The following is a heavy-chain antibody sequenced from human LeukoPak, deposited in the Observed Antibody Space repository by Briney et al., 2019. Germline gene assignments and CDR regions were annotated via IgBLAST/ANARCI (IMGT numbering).Heavy chain of an antibody. J-gene: IGHJ4*02. CDR2: IFYTGTT. Sequence: SETLSLTCAVSGGSITSYYWSWIRQSPGKGLEWIGSIFYTGTTNYNPSLKSRVTISVDTSKNRFSLKLRSVATEDTAAYFCARARWSPYYFDNWGQGTLVTVSS. CDR3: ARARWSPYYFDN. CDR1: GGSITSYY. V-gene: IGHV4-59*01. D-gene: IGHD6-13*01.